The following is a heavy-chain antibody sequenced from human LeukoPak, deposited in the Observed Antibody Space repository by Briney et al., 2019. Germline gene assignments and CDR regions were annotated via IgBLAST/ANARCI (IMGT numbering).Heavy chain of an antibody. D-gene: IGHD3-22*01. CDR2: ISGSGGTT. J-gene: IGHJ4*02. CDR3: AKREYDSSAYPMYPIDY. CDR1: GITFRDYA. V-gene: IGHV3-23*01. Sequence: GGSLRLSCAVSGITFRDYAMTWVRQAPGKGLEWVSVISGSGGTTYYADSVEGRFVMSRDNSKNTLYLQMNSLRTDDPAVYYCAKREYDSSAYPMYPIDYWGQGTLVTVSA.